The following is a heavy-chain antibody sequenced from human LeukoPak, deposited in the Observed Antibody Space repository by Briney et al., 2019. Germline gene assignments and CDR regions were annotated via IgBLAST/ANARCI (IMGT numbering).Heavy chain of an antibody. D-gene: IGHD4-17*01. CDR1: GCTFTSYG. CDR3: ARNYGDYWGGVGYFDY. CDR2: ISAYNGNT. Sequence: ASVKVSCKASGCTFTSYGISWVRQAPGQGLEWMGWISAYNGNTNYAQKLQGRVTMTTDTSTSTAYMELRSLRSDDTAVYYCARNYGDYWGGVGYFDYWGQGTLVTVSS. V-gene: IGHV1-18*01. J-gene: IGHJ4*02.